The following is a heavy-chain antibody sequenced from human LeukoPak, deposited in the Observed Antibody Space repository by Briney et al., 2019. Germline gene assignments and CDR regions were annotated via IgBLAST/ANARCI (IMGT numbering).Heavy chain of an antibody. CDR3: ARLVATIIYYFDY. CDR2: IYSGGST. D-gene: IGHD5-12*01. Sequence: GGSLRLSCTASGLSVSNNYMSWVRQAPGKGLEWVSVIYSGGSTFYADSARGRFTISRDKSKNTLYLQMNSLRAEDTAVYFCARLVATIIYYFDYWGQGTLVTVSS. V-gene: IGHV3-53*01. J-gene: IGHJ4*02. CDR1: GLSVSNNY.